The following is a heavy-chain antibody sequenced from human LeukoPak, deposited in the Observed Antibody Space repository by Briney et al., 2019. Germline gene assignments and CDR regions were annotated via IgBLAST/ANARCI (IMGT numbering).Heavy chain of an antibody. CDR3: ARDMAGTSGLVTPAFDY. V-gene: IGHV3-7*01. D-gene: IGHD1-7*01. CDR1: GLTFSSYW. J-gene: IGHJ4*02. Sequence: GGSLRLSCEASGLTFSSYWMSWVRQAPGKGLEWVANIKQDGSEKYYVDSVKGRFTISRDNAKNSLYLQMNSLRAEDTAVYYCARDMAGTSGLVTPAFDYWGQGTLVTVSS. CDR2: IKQDGSEK.